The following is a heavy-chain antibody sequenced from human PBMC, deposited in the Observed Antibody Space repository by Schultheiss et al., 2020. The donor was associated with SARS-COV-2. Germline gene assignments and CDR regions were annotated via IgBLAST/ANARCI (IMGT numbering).Heavy chain of an antibody. Sequence: GGSQRLSCAASGFTFSSYSMNWVRQAPGKGLEWVSSISSSSSYIYYADSVKGRFTISRDNAKNSLYLQMNSLRAEDTAVYYCARGDSSGFHVDYWGQGTLVTVSS. J-gene: IGHJ4*02. D-gene: IGHD3-22*01. CDR2: ISSSSSYI. CDR1: GFTFSSYS. V-gene: IGHV3-21*01. CDR3: ARGDSSGFHVDY.